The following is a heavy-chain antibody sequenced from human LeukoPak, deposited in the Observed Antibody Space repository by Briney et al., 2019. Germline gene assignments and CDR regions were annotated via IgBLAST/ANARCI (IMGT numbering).Heavy chain of an antibody. CDR1: GFTFRHYA. D-gene: IGHD3-22*01. J-gene: IGHJ4*02. CDR3: AKAGENDYDSTGYYYDY. Sequence: GGSLRLSCGASGFTFRHYAMSWVRQAPGKGLEWVSSITGFGGSTYADSVKGRFTISRDNSKDTLNLQMNSLRAEDTAIYYCAKAGENDYDSTGYYYDYWGQGTLVTVSS. V-gene: IGHV3-23*01. CDR2: ITGFGGST.